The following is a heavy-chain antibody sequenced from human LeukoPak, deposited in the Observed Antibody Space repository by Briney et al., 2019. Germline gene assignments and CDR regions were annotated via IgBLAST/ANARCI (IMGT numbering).Heavy chain of an antibody. J-gene: IGHJ5*02. Sequence: SETLSLTCTVSGGCISSDYWSWIRQPPGKGLEWIGYIYCSGSTNYNPSLKSRVTISVDTSKNQFSLKLSSVTAADTAVYYCARHLTWYSSSWYSSVWGFDPWGQGTLVTVSS. V-gene: IGHV4-59*08. CDR3: ARHLTWYSSSWYSSVWGFDP. D-gene: IGHD6-13*01. CDR2: IYCSGST. CDR1: GGCISSDY.